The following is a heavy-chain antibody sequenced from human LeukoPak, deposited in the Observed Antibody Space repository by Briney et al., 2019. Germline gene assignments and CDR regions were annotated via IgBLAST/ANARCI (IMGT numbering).Heavy chain of an antibody. CDR2: ISSSSSTI. CDR1: GFTFSSYS. Sequence: GGSLRLSCAASGFTFSSYSMNWVRQAPGKGLECVSYISSSSSTIYYADSVKGRFTISRDNAKNSLYLQMNSLRAEDTAVYYCAREDFWSGFDIWGQGTMVTVSS. J-gene: IGHJ3*02. V-gene: IGHV3-48*01. CDR3: AREDFWSGFDI. D-gene: IGHD3-3*01.